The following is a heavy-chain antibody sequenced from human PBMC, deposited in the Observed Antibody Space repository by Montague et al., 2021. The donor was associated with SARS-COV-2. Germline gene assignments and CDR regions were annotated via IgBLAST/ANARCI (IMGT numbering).Heavy chain of an antibody. J-gene: IGHJ6*02. CDR2: LYYSGST. Sequence: SETLSLTCNVSDDSMGGYYWSWIRQSPGKGLEWIGYLYYSGSTSINPSLRGRVTISADTSKNQVSLKMTSVTTADTAVYYCARDSGECSRTTWYRPYYYGLALWGQGTTVTVSS. V-gene: IGHV4-59*01. CDR1: DDSMGGYY. D-gene: IGHD1-14*01. CDR3: ARDSGECSRTTWYRPYYYGLAL.